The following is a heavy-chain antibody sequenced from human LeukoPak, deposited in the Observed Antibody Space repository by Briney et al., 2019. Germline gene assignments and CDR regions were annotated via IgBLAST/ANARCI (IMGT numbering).Heavy chain of an antibody. CDR2: ISPYNGNT. V-gene: IGHV1-18*01. J-gene: IGHJ4*02. D-gene: IGHD4-17*01. CDR1: GYTFTSYD. Sequence: GASVKVSCKASGYTFTSYDINWVRQAPGQGLEWMGWISPYNGNTNYAQKLQGRVTMTTDTSTSTAYMELRGLRSDDTAVYYCARDNIGETTVTHFDYWGQGTLVTVSS. CDR3: ARDNIGETTVTHFDY.